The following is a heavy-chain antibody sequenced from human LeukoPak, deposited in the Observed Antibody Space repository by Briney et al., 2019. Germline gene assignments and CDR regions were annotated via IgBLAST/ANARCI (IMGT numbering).Heavy chain of an antibody. CDR3: ARGPPTDYYDSSGFYYVFDY. J-gene: IGHJ4*02. CDR1: GGSISNRSYY. CDR2: IYYSGST. Sequence: SQTLSLTCTVSGGSISNRSYYWSWIRQHPGKGLEWIGYIYYSGSTYYNPSLRSRLTMSVDTSKNQFPLKLSSVTAADTAVYFCARGPPTDYYDSSGFYYVFDYWGQGTLVTVSS. D-gene: IGHD3-22*01. V-gene: IGHV4-31*03.